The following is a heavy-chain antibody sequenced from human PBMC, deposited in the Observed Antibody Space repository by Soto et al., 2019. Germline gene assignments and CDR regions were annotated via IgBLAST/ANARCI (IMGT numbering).Heavy chain of an antibody. V-gene: IGHV3-48*02. CDR3: ARDANDYGYYFDS. J-gene: IGHJ4*02. D-gene: IGHD4-17*01. Sequence: GGPLRVSYTASGCTFGDHGMSWVRKAPGKGLEWVSYISKSSSTILYADSVKGRFTISRDNAKNSLYLQMNSLRDEDTAVYYCARDANDYGYYFDSWGQGTLVTVSS. CDR2: ISKSSSTI. CDR1: GCTFGDHG.